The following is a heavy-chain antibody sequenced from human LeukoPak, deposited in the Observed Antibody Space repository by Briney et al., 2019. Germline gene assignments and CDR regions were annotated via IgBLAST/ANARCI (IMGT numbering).Heavy chain of an antibody. CDR3: AKEGRSLQTY. Sequence: GGSLRLSCAASGFMFSSNWMSWVRLAPGKGLEWVANIKEDETETYYVDSVKGRFTISRDNAKNSLYLQMNSLRVEDTAVYYCAKEGRSLQTYWGQGALVTVSS. D-gene: IGHD5-24*01. V-gene: IGHV3-7*03. CDR1: GFMFSSNW. CDR2: IKEDETET. J-gene: IGHJ4*02.